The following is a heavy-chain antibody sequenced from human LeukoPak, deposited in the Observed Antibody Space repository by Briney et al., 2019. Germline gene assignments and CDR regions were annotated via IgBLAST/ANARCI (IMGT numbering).Heavy chain of an antibody. CDR3: ARHRWTAMEN. CDR2: INPNSGNT. V-gene: IGHV1-8*03. Sequence: ASVKVSCKASGYTFTGYYMHWVRQAPGQGLEWMGWINPNSGNTGYAQKFQGRVTITRNTSISTAYMELSSLRSEDTAVYYCARHRWTAMENWGQGTLVTVSS. CDR1: GYTFTGYY. D-gene: IGHD5-18*01. J-gene: IGHJ4*02.